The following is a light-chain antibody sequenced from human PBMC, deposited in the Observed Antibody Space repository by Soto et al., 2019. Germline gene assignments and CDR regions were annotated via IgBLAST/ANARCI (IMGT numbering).Light chain of an antibody. J-gene: IGKJ5*01. CDR3: QQRKNWPPIT. V-gene: IGKV3-11*01. CDR2: DPS. CDR1: QNVDKF. Sequence: EIELTQSPATLSLSPGETATLSCRASQNVDKFLGWYQQRPGQPPRLLIFDPSNRATGVPGRFSGSGSGTVFTLTIGSLEPVDSAVYYCQQRKNWPPITVGQGTRLEIK.